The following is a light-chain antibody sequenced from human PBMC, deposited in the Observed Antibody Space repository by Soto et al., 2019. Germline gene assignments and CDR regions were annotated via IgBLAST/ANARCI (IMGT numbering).Light chain of an antibody. J-gene: IGKJ1*01. CDR1: QGIGDT. CDR3: QQYGTSPWT. Sequence: DTVLTQSPGTLSLSPGEGATLSCRASQGIGDTLAWYQHKPGQTPRLLIYGASTRATGIPDRFSGSRSGTDFTLTISRLEPEDFAVYYCQQYGTSPWTFGQGTKVDIK. V-gene: IGKV3-20*01. CDR2: GAS.